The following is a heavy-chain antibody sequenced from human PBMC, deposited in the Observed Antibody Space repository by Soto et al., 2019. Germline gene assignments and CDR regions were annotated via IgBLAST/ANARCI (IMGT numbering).Heavy chain of an antibody. CDR3: AHGYCSSSSCFHLGKY. D-gene: IGHD2-2*01. CDR1: GFTFSSYG. J-gene: IGHJ4*02. V-gene: IGHV3-33*01. Sequence: QVQLVESGGGVVQPGRSLRLSCAASGFTFSSYGMHWVRQAPGKGLGWVAVIWYDGSNKYYADSVKGRFTISRDNSKNTLYLQMNSLRAEDTAVYFCAHGYCSSSSCFHLGKYWGQGTLVTVSS. CDR2: IWYDGSNK.